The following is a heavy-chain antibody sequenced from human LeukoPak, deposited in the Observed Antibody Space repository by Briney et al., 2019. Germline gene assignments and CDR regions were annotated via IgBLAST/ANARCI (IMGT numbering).Heavy chain of an antibody. CDR3: AKDYYYGSGSYYRKGSYYYYGMDV. V-gene: IGHV3-11*04. J-gene: IGHJ6*02. CDR1: GFTFSDYY. CDR2: ISSSGSTI. D-gene: IGHD3-10*01. Sequence: GGSLRLSCAASGFTFSDYYMSWIRQAPGKGLEWVSYISSSGSTIYYADSVKGRFTTSRDNSKNTLYLQMNSLRAEDTAVYYCAKDYYYGSGSYYRKGSYYYYGMDVWGQGTTVTVSS.